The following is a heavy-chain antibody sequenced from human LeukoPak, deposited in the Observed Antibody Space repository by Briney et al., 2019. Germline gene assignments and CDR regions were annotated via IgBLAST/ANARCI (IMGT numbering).Heavy chain of an antibody. D-gene: IGHD6-13*01. CDR2: ISAYNGNT. J-gene: IGHJ6*02. V-gene: IGHV1-18*01. CDR3: ARDRSSSWSNYYYYGMDV. CDR1: GYTFTSYG. Sequence: ASVKVSCKASGYTFTSYGISWVRQAPGQGLEWMGWISAYNGNTNYAQKLQGRVTMTTDTSTSTAYMELGSLRSDDTAVYYCARDRSSSWSNYYYYGMDVWGQGTTVTVSS.